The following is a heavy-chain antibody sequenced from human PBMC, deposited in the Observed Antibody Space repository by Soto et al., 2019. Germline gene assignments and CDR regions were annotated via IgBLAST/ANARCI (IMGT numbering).Heavy chain of an antibody. CDR1: GFTVSSNY. CDR2: IYSGGST. D-gene: IGHD5-12*01. V-gene: IGHV3-66*01. J-gene: IGHJ3*02. CDR3: AREPVATDDS. Sequence: GGSLRLSCAAPGFTVSSNYMSWVRQAPGKGLEWVSVIYSGGSTYYADSVKGRFSISRDNSKNTLYLQMNSLRAEDTAVYYCAREPVATDDSWGQGTRVTVAS.